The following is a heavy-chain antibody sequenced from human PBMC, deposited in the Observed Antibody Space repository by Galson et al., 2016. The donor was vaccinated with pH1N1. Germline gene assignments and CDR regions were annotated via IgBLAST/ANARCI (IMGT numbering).Heavy chain of an antibody. V-gene: IGHV4-31*03. D-gene: IGHD3-16*01. J-gene: IGHJ3*01. CDR3: ARRFLVQLEGLPSDAFDF. CDR1: GGSINSGDSY. Sequence: CTVSGGSINSGDSYWSWIRQHPGRGLEWLGHIYYTGSTQYNASLKSRVTISVDTSKSQFSLKLSSVTAADTAVYYCARRFLVQLEGLPSDAFDFWGQGTMVTVAS. CDR2: IYYTGST.